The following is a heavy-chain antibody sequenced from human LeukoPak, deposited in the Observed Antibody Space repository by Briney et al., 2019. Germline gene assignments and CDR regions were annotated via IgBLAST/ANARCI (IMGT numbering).Heavy chain of an antibody. CDR2: IYYSGST. V-gene: IGHV4-59*08. CDR1: GGSISSYY. CDR3: ARHRTSGGVGAQPWSAFDI. J-gene: IGHJ3*02. D-gene: IGHD1-26*01. Sequence: KTSETLSLTCTVSGGSISSYYWSWIRQPPGKGLEWIGYIYYSGSTNYNPSLKSRVTISVDTSKNQFSLKLSSVTAADTAVYYCARHRTSGGVGAQPWSAFDIWGQGTMVTVSS.